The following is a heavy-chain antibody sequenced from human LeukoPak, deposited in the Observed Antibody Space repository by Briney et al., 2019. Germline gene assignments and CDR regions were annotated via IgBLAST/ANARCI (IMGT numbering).Heavy chain of an antibody. J-gene: IGHJ4*02. CDR1: GFTFSSYG. CDR2: ISGGGDNT. Sequence: GGSLTLSCAASGFTFSSYGMSWVRQAPGKGLEWVSVISGGGDNTYYADSVKGRFTISTDNSKNTLYLQMNSLRAEDTAVYYCAKNEGRGVTKPNLFDYWGQGALVTVSS. D-gene: IGHD3-10*01. V-gene: IGHV3-23*01. CDR3: AKNEGRGVTKPNLFDY.